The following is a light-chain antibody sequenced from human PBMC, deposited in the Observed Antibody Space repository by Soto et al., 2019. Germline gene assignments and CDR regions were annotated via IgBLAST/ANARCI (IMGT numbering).Light chain of an antibody. J-gene: IGKJ1*01. CDR2: GAS. Sequence: EIWMTQYPATLSVSPGERATLSCRASQSVSSNLAWYQQKPGQAPRLLIYGASTRATGIPARFSGSGSGTEFTLTISSLQSEDFAVYYCQQYNNWPRTFGQGTRWIS. CDR1: QSVSSN. CDR3: QQYNNWPRT. V-gene: IGKV3-15*01.